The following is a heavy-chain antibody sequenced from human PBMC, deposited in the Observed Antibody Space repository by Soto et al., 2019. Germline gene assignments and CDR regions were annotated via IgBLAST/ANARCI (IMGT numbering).Heavy chain of an antibody. V-gene: IGHV3-7*01. J-gene: IGHJ4*02. CDR2: IKQDGSEK. CDR3: ARDLKAGLSGYDAGSDY. Sequence: GGSLRLSCAASGFTFSSYWMSWVRQAPGKGLEWVANIKQDGSEKYYVDSVKGRFTISRDNAKNSLYLQMNSLRAEDTAVYYCARDLKAGLSGYDAGSDYWGQGTLVTVSS. CDR1: GFTFSSYW. D-gene: IGHD5-12*01.